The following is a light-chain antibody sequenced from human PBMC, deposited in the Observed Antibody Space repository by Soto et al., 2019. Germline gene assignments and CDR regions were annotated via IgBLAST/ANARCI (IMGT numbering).Light chain of an antibody. CDR1: NSDIGGYNF. CDR2: DVT. V-gene: IGLV2-14*03. CDR3: SSFTSDTTGV. J-gene: IGLJ2*01. Sequence: QSALTQPASVSGSPGQSITISCTGTNSDIGGYNFVSWYQQHPGKAPKLLIYDVTNRPSGVSSRFSGSKSGNTASLIISGLLDEDEADYYCSSFTSDTTGVFGGGTQLTVL.